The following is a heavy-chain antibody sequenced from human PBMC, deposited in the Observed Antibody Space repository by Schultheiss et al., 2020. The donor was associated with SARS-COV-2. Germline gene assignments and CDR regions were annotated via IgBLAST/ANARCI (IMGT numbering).Heavy chain of an antibody. J-gene: IGHJ6*02. D-gene: IGHD3-10*01. CDR3: ARRSPYGSGSSEYYYYYGMDV. CDR1: GYSLTSYW. Sequence: GESLKISCRGSGYSLTSYWIGWVRQMPGKGLEWMGIIYPGDSDTRYSPSFQGQVTISADKSISTAYLQWSSLKASDTAMYYCARRSPYGSGSSEYYYYYGMDVWGQGTTVTVSS. V-gene: IGHV5-51*01. CDR2: IYPGDSDT.